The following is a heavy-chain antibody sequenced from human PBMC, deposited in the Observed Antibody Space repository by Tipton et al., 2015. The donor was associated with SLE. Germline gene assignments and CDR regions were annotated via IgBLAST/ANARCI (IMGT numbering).Heavy chain of an antibody. Sequence: TLSLTCTVSGGSISSYYWSWIRQPPGKGLEWIGSIYTSGSTNYNPSLKSRVTISVDTSKNQFSLKLSSVTAADTAVYYCARDQGSAGGMDVWGQGTTVTVSS. V-gene: IGHV4-59*01. CDR3: ARDQGSAGGMDV. D-gene: IGHD3-10*01. J-gene: IGHJ6*02. CDR2: IYTSGST. CDR1: GGSISSYY.